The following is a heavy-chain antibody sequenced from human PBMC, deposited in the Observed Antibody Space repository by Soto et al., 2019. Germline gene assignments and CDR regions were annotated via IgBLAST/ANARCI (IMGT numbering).Heavy chain of an antibody. CDR2: INGDGSTT. CDR1: RVNLDKYW. J-gene: IGHJ4*02. D-gene: IGHD2-21*01. CDR3: QSSVVIPPNVGLDD. V-gene: IGHV3-74*01. Sequence: GSPRLSCASSRVNLDKYWMHWVRQAPGKGLVWVSRINGDGSTTTYGDSVRGRFTISRDNAKKTVFLQMNSLRVEDTAVYYCQSSVVIPPNVGLDDWGQGTLVTVSS.